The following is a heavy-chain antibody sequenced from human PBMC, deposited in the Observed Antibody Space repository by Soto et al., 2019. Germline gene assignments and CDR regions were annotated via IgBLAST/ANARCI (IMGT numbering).Heavy chain of an antibody. V-gene: IGHV4-31*02. CDR3: ATNYYGSGSKNWFDP. J-gene: IGHJ5*02. CDR1: GGSISSGGYY. CDR2: IYYSGST. D-gene: IGHD3-10*01. Sequence: LCGGSISSGGYYWSWIRQHPGKGLEWIGYIYYSGSTYYNPSLKSRISTSVDTSKNQFSLKLSSVTAADTAVYYCATNYYGSGSKNWFDPWGQGTLVTVSS.